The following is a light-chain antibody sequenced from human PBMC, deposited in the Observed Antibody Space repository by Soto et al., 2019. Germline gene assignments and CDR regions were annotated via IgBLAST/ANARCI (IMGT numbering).Light chain of an antibody. Sequence: DVQMTQSPSSVSASVGDRVTVTCRASQDIGTWLVWYQQKPGKAPTLLISGATNLQSGVPSRFSGGGSGTDFTLTISRLEPEDSAVYSCQQYGTSPHTFGQGTKLEIK. V-gene: IGKV1-12*01. CDR1: QDIGTW. CDR3: QQYGTSPHT. CDR2: GAT. J-gene: IGKJ2*01.